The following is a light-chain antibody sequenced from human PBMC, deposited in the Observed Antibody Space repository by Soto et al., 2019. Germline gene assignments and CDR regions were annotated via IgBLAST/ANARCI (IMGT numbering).Light chain of an antibody. CDR1: QSISSW. V-gene: IGKV1-5*01. CDR3: QQYNNYST. J-gene: IGKJ1*01. CDR2: DAS. Sequence: DIQMTQSPSTLSASVGDRVTITCRASQSISSWLAWYQQKPGKAPKLLIYDASSLESGVPSRFSGSGSGTEFTLTISSLQPDDFATYYCQQYNNYSTFGQGTKGGIK.